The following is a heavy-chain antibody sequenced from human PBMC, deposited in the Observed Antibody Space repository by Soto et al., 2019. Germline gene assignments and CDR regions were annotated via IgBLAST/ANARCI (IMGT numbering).Heavy chain of an antibody. CDR2: IYSSGYT. V-gene: IGHV4-31*03. D-gene: IGHD3-10*01. J-gene: IGHJ4*02. Sequence: QLQLQESGPGLVKPSQTLSLTCTVSGGSISSGGYYWSWIRQHPGKGLEWIGYIYSSGYTYYNPSITCRVTILVNMAKNQFYLTLNPVTAADTAVNYCARGGSFGDNGSGFDYWGQGTLVTVSS. CDR1: GGSISSGGYY. CDR3: ARGGSFGDNGSGFDY.